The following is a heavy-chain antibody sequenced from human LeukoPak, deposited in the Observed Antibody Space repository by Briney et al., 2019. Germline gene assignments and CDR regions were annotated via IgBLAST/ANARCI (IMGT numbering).Heavy chain of an antibody. J-gene: IGHJ4*02. CDR3: ARGPPPGPLRYFDWTRDY. Sequence: SETLSLTCTVSGGSISSGGYYWRWIRQHPGKGLEWIGYIYYSGSTYYNPSLKSRVTISVDTSKNQFSLKLSSVTAADTAVYYCARGPPPGPLRYFDWTRDYWGQGTLVTVSS. CDR1: GGSISSGGYY. CDR2: IYYSGST. V-gene: IGHV4-31*03. D-gene: IGHD3-9*01.